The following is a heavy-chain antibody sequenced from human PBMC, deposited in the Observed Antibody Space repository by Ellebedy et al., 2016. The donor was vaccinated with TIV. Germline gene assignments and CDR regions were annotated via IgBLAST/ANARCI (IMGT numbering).Heavy chain of an antibody. CDR1: GYNFKSYN. J-gene: IGHJ4*02. D-gene: IGHD3-16*02. V-gene: IGHV1-8*01. CDR3: ARVPTLRVWGTYRFDY. CDR2: MNPNSGNT. Sequence: AASVKVSCKASGYNFKSYNINWVRQAPGQGLEWMGWMNPNSGNTGYAQKFQGRITMTRNTSITTAYLELSSLRSDDTAVYFCARVPTLRVWGTYRFDYWGQGTPVTVSS.